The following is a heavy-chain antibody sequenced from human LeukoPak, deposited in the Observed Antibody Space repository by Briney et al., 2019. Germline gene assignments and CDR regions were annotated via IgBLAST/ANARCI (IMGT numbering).Heavy chain of an antibody. CDR2: INHSGST. J-gene: IGHJ6*03. D-gene: IGHD6-13*01. CDR1: GGSFSGYY. Sequence: PSETLSLTCAVYGGSFSGYYWSWIRQPPGKGLEWIGEINHSGSTNYNPSLKSRVTISVDTSKNQFSLKLSSVTAADTAVYYCARDRSSSWPDYYYYYYMDVWGKGTTVTVSS. CDR3: ARDRSSSWPDYYYYYYMDV. V-gene: IGHV4-34*01.